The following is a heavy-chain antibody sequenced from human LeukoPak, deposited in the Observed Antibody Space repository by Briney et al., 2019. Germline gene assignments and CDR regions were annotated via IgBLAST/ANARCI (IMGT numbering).Heavy chain of an antibody. CDR2: ISGSGGST. CDR3: VRAGAPPAYYYYYGMDV. CDR1: GFTFSSYA. V-gene: IGHV3-23*01. J-gene: IGHJ6*02. Sequence: AGGSLRLSCAASGFTFSSYAMSWVRQAPGKGLEWVSAISGSGGSTYYADSVKGRFTISRDNSKNTLYLQMNSLRAEDTAVYYCVRAGAPPAYYYYYGMDVWGQGTTVTVSS.